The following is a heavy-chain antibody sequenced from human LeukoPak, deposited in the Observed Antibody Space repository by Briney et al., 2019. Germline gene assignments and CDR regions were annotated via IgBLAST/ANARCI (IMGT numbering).Heavy chain of an antibody. J-gene: IGHJ6*03. CDR3: ARAVDTAMVLLEDYYYMDV. CDR1: GGSFSGYY. V-gene: IGHV4-34*01. Sequence: SETLSLTCAVYGGSFSGYYWSWIRQPPGKGLEWIGEINHSGSTNYNPSLKSRVTISVDTSKNQFSLKLSSVTAADTAVYYCARAVDTAMVLLEDYYYMDVWGKGTTVTVSS. CDR2: INHSGST. D-gene: IGHD5-18*01.